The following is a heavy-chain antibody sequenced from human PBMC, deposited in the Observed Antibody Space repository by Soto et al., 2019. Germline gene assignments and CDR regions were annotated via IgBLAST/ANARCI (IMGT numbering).Heavy chain of an antibody. CDR3: ARSGRYCRGHSYRLRDWYFDL. CDR2: IYYSGST. Sequence: SETLSLTCTVSGSSISSGGYYWSWIRQHPGKGLEWIWYIYYSGSTYYNPSLKSRVTISVDTSKNQFSLKLSPVTAATTAVYDCARSGRYCRGHSYRLRDWYFDLWGRGTLVTVSS. V-gene: IGHV4-31*03. CDR1: GSSISSGGYY. J-gene: IGHJ2*01. D-gene: IGHD2-21*02.